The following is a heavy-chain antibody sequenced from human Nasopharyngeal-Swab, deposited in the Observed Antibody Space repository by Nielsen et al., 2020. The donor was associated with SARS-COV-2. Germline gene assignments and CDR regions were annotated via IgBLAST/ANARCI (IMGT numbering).Heavy chain of an antibody. Sequence: GESLKISCAASGFTFSSYGMHWVRQAPGKGLEWVAVIWYDGSNKYYADSVKGRFTISRDNSRNTLYLQMNSLRVEDTAVYYCASAPDSSSWLSYYYYGMDVWGQGTTVTVSS. CDR2: IWYDGSNK. CDR3: ASAPDSSSWLSYYYYGMDV. D-gene: IGHD6-13*01. V-gene: IGHV3-33*01. J-gene: IGHJ6*02. CDR1: GFTFSSYG.